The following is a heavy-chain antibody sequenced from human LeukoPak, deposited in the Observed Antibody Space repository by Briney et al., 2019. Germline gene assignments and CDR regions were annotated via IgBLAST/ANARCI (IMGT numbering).Heavy chain of an antibody. CDR3: ATTAVDSSSWYYYYYMDV. Sequence: SETLSLTCTVSGGSISSSSYYWGWIRQPPGKGLEWIGSIYYSGSTYYNPSLKSRVTISVDTSKNQFFLKLSSVTAADMAVYYCATTAVDSSSWYYYYYMDVWGKGTTVTVSS. CDR1: GGSISSSSYY. CDR2: IYYSGST. J-gene: IGHJ6*03. V-gene: IGHV4-39*07. D-gene: IGHD6-13*01.